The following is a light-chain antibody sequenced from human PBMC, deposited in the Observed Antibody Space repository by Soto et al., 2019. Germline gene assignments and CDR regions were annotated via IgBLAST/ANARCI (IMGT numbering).Light chain of an antibody. CDR1: QSVSSW. CDR2: KAS. V-gene: IGKV1-5*03. CDR3: HQYKTYWT. Sequence: DIQMTQSPSILSASVGDRVTITCRASQSVSSWLAWYQQKPGKAPKLLIYKASSLHSGVPSRFSGSGSGTEFTLTISSLQPDDFATYYCHQYKTYWTFGHGTKVEMK. J-gene: IGKJ1*01.